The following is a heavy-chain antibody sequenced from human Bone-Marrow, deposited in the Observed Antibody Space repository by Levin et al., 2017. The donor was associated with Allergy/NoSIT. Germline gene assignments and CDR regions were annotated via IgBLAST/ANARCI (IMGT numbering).Heavy chain of an antibody. D-gene: IGHD3-9*01. V-gene: IGHV3-23*01. CDR2: ISGDGGAT. Sequence: PSETLSLTCAASGFTFSSYAMSWVRQAPGKGLEWVSVISGDGGATYDADSVKGRFTVSRDSSRDTLYLQMNSLRAEDTAVYFCAKGRYFDWLNAFDIWGQGTMVTVSS. CDR3: AKGRYFDWLNAFDI. CDR1: GFTFSSYA. J-gene: IGHJ3*02.